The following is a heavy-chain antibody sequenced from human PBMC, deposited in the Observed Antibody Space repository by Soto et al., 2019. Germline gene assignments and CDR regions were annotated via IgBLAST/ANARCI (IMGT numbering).Heavy chain of an antibody. CDR3: AKESAPITIFGVVTRRSSNYFDY. V-gene: IGHV3-23*01. CDR2: ISGSGGST. CDR1: GFTFSSYA. J-gene: IGHJ4*02. D-gene: IGHD3-3*01. Sequence: GGSLRLSCAASGFTFSSYAMSWVRQAPGKGLEWVSAISGSGGSTYYADSVKGRFTISRDNSKNTLYLQMNSLRAEDTAVYYCAKESAPITIFGVVTRRSSNYFDYWGQGTLVTVSS.